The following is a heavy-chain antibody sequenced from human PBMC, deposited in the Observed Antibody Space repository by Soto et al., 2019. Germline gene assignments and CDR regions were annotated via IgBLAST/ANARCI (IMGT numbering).Heavy chain of an antibody. Sequence: PGGSLRLSCAASGFTFSSYGMHWVRQAPGKGLEWVAVISYDGSNKYYADSVKGRFTISRDNSKNTLYLQMNSLRAEDTAVYYCAKGYSSSWYFSGMDVWGQGTTVTVSS. V-gene: IGHV3-30*18. CDR3: AKGYSSSWYFSGMDV. J-gene: IGHJ6*02. D-gene: IGHD6-13*01. CDR2: ISYDGSNK. CDR1: GFTFSSYG.